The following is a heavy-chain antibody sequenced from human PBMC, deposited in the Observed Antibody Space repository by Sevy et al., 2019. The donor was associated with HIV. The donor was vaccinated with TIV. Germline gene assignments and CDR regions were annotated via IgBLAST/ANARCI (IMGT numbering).Heavy chain of an antibody. V-gene: IGHV4-30-4*01. D-gene: IGHD3-22*01. CDR3: AKAVYASKVVVTNGFDY. Sequence: SETLSLTCTVSGGSFTSSDSYWSWIRQPPGEGLEWIGYIHYTGGTYYNPFLKSRVAMSVDTSEKQFSLKLSFLTAADTAVYYCAKAVYASKVVVTNGFDYWGQGTLVTVSS. CDR1: GGSFTSSDSY. CDR2: IHYTGGT. J-gene: IGHJ4*02.